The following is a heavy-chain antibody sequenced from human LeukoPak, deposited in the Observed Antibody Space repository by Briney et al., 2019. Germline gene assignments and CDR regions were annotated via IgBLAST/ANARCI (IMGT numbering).Heavy chain of an antibody. CDR3: AAQRGRYYGSGNLNRYFDY. Sequence: SVKVSCKASGGTFSSYAISWVRQAPGQGLEWMGGIIPIFGTANYAQKFQGRVTITTDESTSTAYMELSSLRSEDTAVYYCAAQRGRYYGSGNLNRYFDYWGQGTLVTVSS. J-gene: IGHJ4*02. V-gene: IGHV1-69*05. D-gene: IGHD3-10*01. CDR2: IIPIFGTA. CDR1: GGTFSSYA.